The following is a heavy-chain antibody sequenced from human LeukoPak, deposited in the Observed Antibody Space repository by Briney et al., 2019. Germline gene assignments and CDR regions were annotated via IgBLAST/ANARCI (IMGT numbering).Heavy chain of an antibody. D-gene: IGHD3-3*01. CDR1: GYTFTDYY. Sequence: GASVKVSCKASGYTFTDYYMHWVRQAPGQGLEWMGWINPNTGVTNYAQRFQGRVTMTRDTSISTGYMDLSRLRSDDTAVYYYARRVVWYGIYYFDSWGQGTLVTVSS. CDR2: INPNTGVT. CDR3: ARRVVWYGIYYFDS. V-gene: IGHV1-2*02. J-gene: IGHJ4*02.